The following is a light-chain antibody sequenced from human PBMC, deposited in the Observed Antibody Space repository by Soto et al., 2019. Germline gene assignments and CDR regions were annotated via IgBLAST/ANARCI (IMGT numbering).Light chain of an antibody. J-gene: IGKJ2*01. CDR2: GAS. CDR3: QQYGGSPNT. Sequence: EIVLTQSPGTLSLSPGERATLSCRASQSVSSSYLAWYQQKPGQAPRLLIYGASSRATGIPDRFIGSGSATDFTLTINRLEPEDFAVYYCQQYGGSPNTFGQGTKVEIE. CDR1: QSVSSSY. V-gene: IGKV3-20*01.